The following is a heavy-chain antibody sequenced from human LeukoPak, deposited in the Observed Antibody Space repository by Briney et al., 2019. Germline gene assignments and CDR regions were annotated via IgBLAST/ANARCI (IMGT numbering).Heavy chain of an antibody. V-gene: IGHV3-30*18. CDR1: GFPFSSYG. Sequence: PGRPLRLSCAASGFPFSSYGMHWVRQAPGKELEWVAVISYDGTNKYYADSVKGRFTICRDNYKNTLYLQMNSLRAEDTAVYYCEKDLPGLSGEVPGNWGEGTLVSVSS. J-gene: IGHJ4*02. CDR2: ISYDGTNK. D-gene: IGHD3-10*01. CDR3: EKDLPGLSGEVPGN.